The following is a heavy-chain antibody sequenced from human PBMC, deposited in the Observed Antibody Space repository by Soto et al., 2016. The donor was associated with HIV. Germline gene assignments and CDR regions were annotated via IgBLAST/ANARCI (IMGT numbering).Heavy chain of an antibody. V-gene: IGHV1-2*02. CDR3: ARGAVGTGNYFDY. CDR1: GYTFTFYY. J-gene: IGHJ4*02. Sequence: QVQLVQSGAEVKNPGASVKVSCKPSGYTFTFYYIHWVRQAPGQGLEWMGWIDPNSGDTNYAQKFQGRVTMTRDTSISTASMELRRLRSDDTAVYYCARGAVGTGNYFDYWGQGTLVTVSS. D-gene: IGHD6-19*01. CDR2: IDPNSGDT.